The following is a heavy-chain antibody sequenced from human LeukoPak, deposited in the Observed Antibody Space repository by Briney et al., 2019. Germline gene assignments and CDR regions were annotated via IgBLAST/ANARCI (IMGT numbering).Heavy chain of an antibody. CDR3: AGGVTSGSYY. CDR2: INPNTGGT. D-gene: IGHD3-16*01. Sequence: ASVKVSCNASGYTFTGYYIHWVRQAPGQGLEWMGWINPNTGGTNYAQKFQGRVTMTRDTSISTAYMELSRLRSDDTADYYCAGGVTSGSYYWGQGTLVTVSS. J-gene: IGHJ4*02. V-gene: IGHV1-2*02. CDR1: GYTFTGYY.